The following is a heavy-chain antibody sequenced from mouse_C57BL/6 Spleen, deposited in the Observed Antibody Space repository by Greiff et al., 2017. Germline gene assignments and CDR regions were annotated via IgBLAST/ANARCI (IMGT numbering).Heavy chain of an antibody. Sequence: QVQLQQSGPGLVQPSQRLSITCTVSGFSLTSYGVHWVRQSPGKGLEWLGVIWRGGSTDYNAAFMSRLSITKDNSKSQVFFKMNSLQADDTAIYYCAKNGGLRRNYAMDYWGQGTSVTVSS. D-gene: IGHD2-4*01. CDR2: IWRGGST. CDR3: AKNGGLRRNYAMDY. V-gene: IGHV2-5*01. J-gene: IGHJ4*01. CDR1: GFSLTSYG.